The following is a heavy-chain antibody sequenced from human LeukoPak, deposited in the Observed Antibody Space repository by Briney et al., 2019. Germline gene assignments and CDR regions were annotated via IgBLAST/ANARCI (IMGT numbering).Heavy chain of an antibody. D-gene: IGHD4-17*01. CDR2: ISGSGGST. Sequence: GGSLRLSXAASGFTFSSYAMSWVRQSPGKGLEWVSAISGSGGSTYYADSVKGRFTISRDNSKNTLYLQMNSLRAEDTAVYYCAKDYGDYVFYFDYWGQGTLVTVSS. J-gene: IGHJ4*02. CDR3: AKDYGDYVFYFDY. CDR1: GFTFSSYA. V-gene: IGHV3-23*01.